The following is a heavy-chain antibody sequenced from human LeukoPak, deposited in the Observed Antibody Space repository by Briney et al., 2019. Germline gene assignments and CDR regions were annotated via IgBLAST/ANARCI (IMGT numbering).Heavy chain of an antibody. J-gene: IGHJ6*02. CDR2: IYSGGST. Sequence: PGGSLRLSCAVSGVTFSSNYMSWVRQAPGKGLEWVSVIYSGGSTYYTDSVKGRFTISRDNSKNTLYLQMNSLRAEDTAVYYCARVSIFGELYYYYGMDAWGQGTTVTVSS. V-gene: IGHV3-66*01. CDR3: ARVSIFGELYYYYGMDA. D-gene: IGHD3-3*01. CDR1: GVTFSSNY.